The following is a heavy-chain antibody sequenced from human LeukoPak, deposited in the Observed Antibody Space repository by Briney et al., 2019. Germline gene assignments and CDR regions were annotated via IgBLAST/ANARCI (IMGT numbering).Heavy chain of an antibody. CDR3: ARDLKGGAFDI. V-gene: IGHV1-69*05. Sequence: ASVKVSCKSSGGTFSSYAISWVRQAPGQGLEWMGGIIPIFGTANYAQKFQSRVTITTDGSTSTAYMELSSLRSEDTAVYYCARDLKGGAFDIWGQGTMVTVSS. CDR1: GGTFSSYA. CDR2: IIPIFGTA. J-gene: IGHJ3*02. D-gene: IGHD3-16*01.